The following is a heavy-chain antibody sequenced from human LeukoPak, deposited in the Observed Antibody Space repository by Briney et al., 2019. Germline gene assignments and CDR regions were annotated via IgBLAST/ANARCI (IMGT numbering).Heavy chain of an antibody. J-gene: IGHJ4*02. CDR3: AKDPRGYSYGPVDY. V-gene: IGHV3-30*02. Sequence: GGSLRLSCAASGFTFSKYGMHWVRQAPGKGLEWVTFIRYDGSNKYYADSLEGRFTISRDNSKNTLYLQMNSLRAEDTAVYYCAKDPRGYSYGPVDYWGQGTLVTVSS. CDR1: GFTFSKYG. D-gene: IGHD5-18*01. CDR2: IRYDGSNK.